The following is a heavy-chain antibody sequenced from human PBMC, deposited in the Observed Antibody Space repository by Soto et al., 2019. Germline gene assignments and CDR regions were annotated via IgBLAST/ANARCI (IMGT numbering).Heavy chain of an antibody. J-gene: IGHJ4*01. CDR2: IWYDGRNK. CDR1: GFTFNTYG. V-gene: IGHV3-33*01. CDR3: ARDLHNYFDY. Sequence: QVQLVESGGGVVQPGTSLRLSCVASGFTFNTYGIHWVRQAPGKGLEWVAAIWYDGRNKYYADSVKGRVTISRDNSKNTVFLQRNSLRVEDTAVYYSARDLHNYFDYWGRGTPVTVSS. D-gene: IGHD2-21*01.